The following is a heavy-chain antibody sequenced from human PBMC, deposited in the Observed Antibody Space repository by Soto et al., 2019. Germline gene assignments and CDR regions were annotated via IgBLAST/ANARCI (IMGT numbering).Heavy chain of an antibody. J-gene: IGHJ4*02. D-gene: IGHD3-22*01. CDR2: ILSNDEK. CDR3: ARNMYYYDSSGYLDFSDY. CDR1: GFSLTNARMG. Sequence: QVTLKESGPVLVKPTETLTLTCTVSGFSLTNARMGVSWIRQPPGKALEWLAHILSNDEKSYNTSLKSRLTISKDTSKSQVVLTMTNMDPVDTATYYCARNMYYYDSSGYLDFSDYWGQGTLVTVSS. V-gene: IGHV2-26*01.